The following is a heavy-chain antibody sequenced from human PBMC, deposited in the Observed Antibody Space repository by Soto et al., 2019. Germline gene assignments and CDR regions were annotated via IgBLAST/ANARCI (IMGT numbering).Heavy chain of an antibody. D-gene: IGHD3-3*01. CDR2: IDHSGST. J-gene: IGHJ5*02. CDR3: ARGRITIFGVVKDNWFDP. CDR1: GGSISSGGYS. Sequence: SETLSLTCAVCGGSISSGGYSWSWIRQPPGKGLEWIGYIDHSGSTYYNPSLKSRVTISVDRSKNQFSLKLSSVTAADTAVYYCARGRITIFGVVKDNWFDPWGQGTLVTVSS. V-gene: IGHV4-30-2*01.